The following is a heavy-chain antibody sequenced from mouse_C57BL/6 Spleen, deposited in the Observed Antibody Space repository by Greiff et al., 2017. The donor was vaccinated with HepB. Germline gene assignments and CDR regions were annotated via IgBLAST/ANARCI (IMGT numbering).Heavy chain of an antibody. D-gene: IGHD2-1*01. CDR1: GYTFTDYY. CDR2: IYPGSGNT. CDR3: ARGGNLFAY. J-gene: IGHJ3*01. V-gene: IGHV1-76*01. Sequence: QVQLQQSGAELVRPGASVKLSCKASGYTFTDYYINWVKQRPGQGLEWIARIYPGSGNTYYNEKFKGKATLTAEKSSSTAYMQLSSLTSEDSAVYFCARGGNLFAYWGQGTLVTVSA.